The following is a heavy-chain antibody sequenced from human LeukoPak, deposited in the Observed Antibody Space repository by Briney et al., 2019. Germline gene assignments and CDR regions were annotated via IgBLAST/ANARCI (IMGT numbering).Heavy chain of an antibody. CDR1: GGSFSGYY. CDR2: INHSGST. D-gene: IGHD3-10*01. V-gene: IGHV4-34*01. CDR3: ARGPRHYYGSGSYYKY. J-gene: IGHJ4*02. Sequence: SSETLSLTCAVYGGSFSGYYWSWIRQPPGKGLEWIGEINHSGSTNYNPSLKSRVTISVDTSKNQFSLKLSSVTAADTAAYYCARGPRHYYGSGSYYKYWGQGTLVTVSS.